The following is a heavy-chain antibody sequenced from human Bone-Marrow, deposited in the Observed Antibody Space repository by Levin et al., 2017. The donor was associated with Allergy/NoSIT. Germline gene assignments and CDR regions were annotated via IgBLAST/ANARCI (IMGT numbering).Heavy chain of an antibody. CDR1: GFTFSDYY. CDR2: IISSGSPI. J-gene: IGHJ6*02. V-gene: IGHV3-11*01. CDR3: ARLPAYYDFWSGYHQDYYYYGMDV. Sequence: GGSLRLSCAASGFTFSDYYMSWIRQAPGKGLEWVSYIISSGSPIYYADSVKGRFTISRDNPKNPLYLQMNSLRAEDTAVYYCARLPAYYDFWSGYHQDYYYYGMDVWGQGTTVTVSS. D-gene: IGHD3-3*01.